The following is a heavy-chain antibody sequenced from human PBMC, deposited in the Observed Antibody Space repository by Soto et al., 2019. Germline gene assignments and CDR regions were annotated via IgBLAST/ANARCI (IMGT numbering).Heavy chain of an antibody. CDR3: ARRDSGGFYRFFDS. CDR1: GGSLSTNP. CDR2: TGSGTGPG. J-gene: IGHJ4*02. Sequence: SVKVSCKASGGSLSTNPISWVRQAPGQGLEWMGGTGSGTGPGDHAQKFQGRLTVTADKSTSTVYMELTNLSSEDTAVYYCARRDSGGFYRFFDSWGQGTLVTVSS. V-gene: IGHV1-69*06. D-gene: IGHD2-15*01.